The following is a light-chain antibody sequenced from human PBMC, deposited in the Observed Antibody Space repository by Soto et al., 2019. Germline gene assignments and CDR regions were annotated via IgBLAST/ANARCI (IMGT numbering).Light chain of an antibody. CDR3: QQTNSVPLT. V-gene: IGKV1-12*01. J-gene: IGKJ4*01. CDR2: TAS. CDR1: QDITNY. Sequence: IQMTQSPSSVSASVGDRVTITCRASQDITNYLAWYQQKPGKAPNLLIYTASSLQSGVPSKFSGSGSGTDFTLTISSLQPEDVATYYCQQTNSVPLTFGGGTKVEIK.